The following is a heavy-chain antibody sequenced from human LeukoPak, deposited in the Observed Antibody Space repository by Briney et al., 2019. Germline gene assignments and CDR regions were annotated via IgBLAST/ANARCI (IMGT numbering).Heavy chain of an antibody. D-gene: IGHD3-16*01. CDR1: GFTFSSYS. CDR2: ISSSSSTI. V-gene: IGHV3-48*01. Sequence: PGGSLRVSCAAPGFTFSSYSMNLGRQAPGEGVEWVSYISSSSSTIYYADSVKGRFTISRDNAKNSLYLQMNSLRAEDTAVYYCARVGGENWFDPWGQGTLVTVSS. J-gene: IGHJ5*02. CDR3: ARVGGENWFDP.